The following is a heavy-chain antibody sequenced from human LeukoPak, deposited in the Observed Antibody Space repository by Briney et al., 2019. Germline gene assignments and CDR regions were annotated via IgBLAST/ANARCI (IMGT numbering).Heavy chain of an antibody. CDR3: ARALDSSGYFDY. Sequence: GASVKVSCKSSGYTFTGYYMHWVRQAPGHGPEWMGWINPNSGGTNYAQKFQGRVTMTGDTSISTAYMELSRLRSDDTAVYYCARALDSSGYFDYWGQGTLVTVSS. V-gene: IGHV1-2*02. CDR1: GYTFTGYY. J-gene: IGHJ4*02. D-gene: IGHD3-22*01. CDR2: INPNSGGT.